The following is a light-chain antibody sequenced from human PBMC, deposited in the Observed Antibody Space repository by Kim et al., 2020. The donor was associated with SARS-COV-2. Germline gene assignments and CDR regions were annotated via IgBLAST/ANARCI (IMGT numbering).Light chain of an antibody. CDR1: QSISSW. V-gene: IGKV1-5*01. CDR2: DAS. Sequence: DIQMTQSPSSLSASVGDRVTITCRASQSISSWFAWYQQKAGKTPKLLIYDASTLDEGAPSRFSGSGFGTEFTLTISSLQQDDFATYYCQQNKSNTLLTFVQGTKVYIK. J-gene: IGKJ1*01. CDR3: QQNKSNTLLT.